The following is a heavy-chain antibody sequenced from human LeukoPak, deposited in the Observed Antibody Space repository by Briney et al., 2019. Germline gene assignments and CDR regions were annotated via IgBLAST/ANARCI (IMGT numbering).Heavy chain of an antibody. V-gene: IGHV3-23*01. CDR2: ISGSGGST. CDR1: GFTFSSYA. Sequence: PGGSLRLSCAASGFTFSSYAMSWVRQAPGKGLEWVSAISGSGGSTYYADSVKGRFTISRDNSKNTLYLQMNSLRAEDTAVYYCAKEINSRSYYDYYYGMDVWGQGTTVTVSS. J-gene: IGHJ6*02. D-gene: IGHD1-26*01. CDR3: AKEINSRSYYDYYYGMDV.